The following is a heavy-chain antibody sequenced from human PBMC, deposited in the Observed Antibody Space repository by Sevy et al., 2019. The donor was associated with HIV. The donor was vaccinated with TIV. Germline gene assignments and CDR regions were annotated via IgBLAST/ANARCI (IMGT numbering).Heavy chain of an antibody. CDR1: GFTFSDYY. J-gene: IGHJ4*02. CDR3: VGRPYSSAYSWSYHFDY. D-gene: IGHD3-16*01. Sequence: GGSLRLSCAASGFTFSDYYMSWIRQAPGKGLEWISYISGSSSVIVYADSVKGRFAISRNNAKNSLYLHMDNLRAEDTAVYFCVGRPYSSAYSWSYHFDYWGQGTLVTVSS. CDR2: ISGSSSVI. V-gene: IGHV3-11*01.